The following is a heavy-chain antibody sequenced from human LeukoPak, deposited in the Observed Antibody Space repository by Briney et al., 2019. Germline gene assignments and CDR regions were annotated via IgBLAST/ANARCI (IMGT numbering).Heavy chain of an antibody. V-gene: IGHV3-23*01. J-gene: IGHJ3*02. D-gene: IGHD3-16*01. CDR3: AKSAVTIGLGAFDI. CDR2: IGGSGDLT. CDR1: GFTFSSYG. Sequence: GGSLRLSCAASGFTFSSYGMHWVRQAPGKGLEWVSVIGGSGDLTFYADSVKGRFTISRDNSKNTLYLQMNSLRAEDTAVYFCAKSAVTIGLGAFDIWGQGTMVTVSS.